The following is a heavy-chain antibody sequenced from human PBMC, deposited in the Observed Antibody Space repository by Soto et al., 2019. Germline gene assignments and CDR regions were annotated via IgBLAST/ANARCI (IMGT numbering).Heavy chain of an antibody. CDR2: INHSGST. D-gene: IGHD6-6*01. Sequence: SETLSLTCAVYGGSFSGYYWSWIRQPPGKGLEWIGEINHSGSTNCNPSLKSRVTISVDTSKNQFSLKLSSVTAADTAVYYCARGGEQLVPGYFDYWGQGTLVTRLL. CDR3: ARGGEQLVPGYFDY. CDR1: GGSFSGYY. J-gene: IGHJ4*02. V-gene: IGHV4-34*01.